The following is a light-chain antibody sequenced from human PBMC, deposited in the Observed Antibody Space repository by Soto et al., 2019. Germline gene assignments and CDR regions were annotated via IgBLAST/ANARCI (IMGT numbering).Light chain of an antibody. J-gene: IGKJ1*01. Sequence: EIVMTQSPATLSVSPGERATLSCRASQSVSSNLAWYQQNPGQAPRLLIYGASTRATGIPARFSGSGSGTEVTLTISSLQSEDFAVYYCHQYNNWPPWTIGQGTKVDIK. CDR2: GAS. CDR1: QSVSSN. CDR3: HQYNNWPPWT. V-gene: IGKV3-15*01.